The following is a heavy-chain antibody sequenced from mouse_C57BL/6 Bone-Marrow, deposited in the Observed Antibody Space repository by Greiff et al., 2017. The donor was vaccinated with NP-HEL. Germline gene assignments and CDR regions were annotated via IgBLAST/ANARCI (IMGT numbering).Heavy chain of an antibody. CDR3: ARGYYCGSRDYFDY. Sequence: QVQLQQPGAELVKPGASVKMSCKASGYTFTSYWITWVKQRPGQGLEWIGDIYPGSGSTNYNEKFKSKATLTVDTASSTAYMQLSSLTSEDSAVYYGARGYYCGSRDYFDYWGQGTTLTVSS. J-gene: IGHJ2*01. D-gene: IGHD1-1*01. V-gene: IGHV1-55*01. CDR1: GYTFTSYW. CDR2: IYPGSGST.